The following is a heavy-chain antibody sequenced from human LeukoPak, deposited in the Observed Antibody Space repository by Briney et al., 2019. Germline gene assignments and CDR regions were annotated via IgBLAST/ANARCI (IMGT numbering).Heavy chain of an antibody. Sequence: SETLSLTCTVSGGSISSYYWSWIRQPPGKGLEWIGYIYYSGSTNYNPSLKSRVTISVDTSKNQFSLKLSSVTAADTAVYYCATSFRYSSSYYYYYYMDVWGKGTTVTVSS. CDR1: GGSISSYY. CDR2: IYYSGST. D-gene: IGHD6-6*01. V-gene: IGHV4-59*12. CDR3: ATSFRYSSSYYYYYYMDV. J-gene: IGHJ6*03.